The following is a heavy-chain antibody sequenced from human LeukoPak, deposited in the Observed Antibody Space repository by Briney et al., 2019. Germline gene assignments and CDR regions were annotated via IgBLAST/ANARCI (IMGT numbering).Heavy chain of an antibody. CDR2: ISGSGDST. J-gene: IGHJ3*02. Sequence: PGGSLRLSCAASGFTFSSFVMSCVRQAPGMGPEWVSAISGSGDSTYYATSVKCRFTTSRDNSKNTLHLQMNSLRAEDTAVYYCAKCLDAFDIWGQGTMVTVSS. CDR3: AKCLDAFDI. CDR1: GFTFSSFV. V-gene: IGHV3-23*01.